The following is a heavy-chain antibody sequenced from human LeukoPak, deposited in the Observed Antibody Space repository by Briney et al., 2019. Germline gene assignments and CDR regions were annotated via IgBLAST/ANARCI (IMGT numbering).Heavy chain of an antibody. CDR3: ARQLGYCSSTSCYADKVDY. CDR2: LYYSGST. D-gene: IGHD2-2*01. J-gene: IGHJ4*02. Sequence: SETLSLTCTVSGGSISSSSYYWVWIRQPPGKGREWIGSLYYSGSTYYNPSLKSRVTISVDTSKNQFSLKLSSVTAADTAVYYCARQLGYCSSTSCYADKVDYWGQGALVTVSS. V-gene: IGHV4-39*01. CDR1: GGSISSSSYY.